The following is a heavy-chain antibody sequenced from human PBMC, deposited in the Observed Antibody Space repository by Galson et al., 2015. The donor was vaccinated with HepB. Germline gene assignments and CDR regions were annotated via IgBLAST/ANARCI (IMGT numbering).Heavy chain of an antibody. J-gene: IGHJ6*03. CDR1: GFTFSNAW. D-gene: IGHD3-10*01. Sequence: LRLSCAASGFTFSNAWMNWVRQAPGKGLEWVGRIKSKTDGGTTDYAAPVKGRFTISRDDSKNTLYLQMNSLKTEDTAVYYCTTTSAGVYYYYYYMDVWGKGTTVTVSS. CDR2: IKSKTDGGTT. CDR3: TTTSAGVYYYYYYMDV. V-gene: IGHV3-15*07.